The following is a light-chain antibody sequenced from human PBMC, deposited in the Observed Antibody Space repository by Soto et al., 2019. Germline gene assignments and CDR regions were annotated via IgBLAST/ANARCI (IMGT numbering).Light chain of an antibody. Sequence: IQRYQSPSSLSASEGDRVTIPCRASQSISNYLNWYQQKPGKAPKLLIYAASSLQSGVPSRFSGSGSGTDFTLTISSLQSEDFATYYCQQSYSIRTFGQGTKVDI. CDR1: QSISNY. CDR3: QQSYSIRT. J-gene: IGKJ1*01. V-gene: IGKV1-39*01. CDR2: AAS.